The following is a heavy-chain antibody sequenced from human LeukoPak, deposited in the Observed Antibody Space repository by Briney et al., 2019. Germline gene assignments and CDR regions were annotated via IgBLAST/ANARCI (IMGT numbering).Heavy chain of an antibody. D-gene: IGHD2-21*01. Sequence: GGSLRLSCAASGFTFDDYGMSWVRQAPGKGLEWVSYISSSGSTIYYADSVKGRFTISRDNAKNSLYLQMNSLRAEDTAVYYCARDRRDEAVDYWGQGTLVTVSS. V-gene: IGHV3-11*01. CDR2: ISSSGSTI. CDR3: ARDRRDEAVDY. J-gene: IGHJ4*02. CDR1: GFTFDDYG.